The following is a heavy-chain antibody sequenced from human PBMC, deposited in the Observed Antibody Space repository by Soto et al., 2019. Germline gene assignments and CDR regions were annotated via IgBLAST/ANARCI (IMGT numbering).Heavy chain of an antibody. V-gene: IGHV3-33*01. CDR2: IWYDGSDK. CDR3: AFGNLSYYFDF. J-gene: IGHJ4*02. D-gene: IGHD3-16*01. Sequence: LRLSCAASGFAFSSFGMHWVRQAPGKGLEWVAIIWYDGSDKYYADSVKGRFTISRDNSKNTLYLQMNSLRAEDTAVYHCAFGNLSYYFDFWGQGTPVTVSS. CDR1: GFAFSSFG.